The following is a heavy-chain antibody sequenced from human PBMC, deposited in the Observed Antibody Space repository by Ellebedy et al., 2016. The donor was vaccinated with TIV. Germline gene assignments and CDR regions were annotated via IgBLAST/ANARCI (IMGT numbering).Heavy chain of an antibody. Sequence: GESLKISCAASGFTFSSYWMSWVRQAPGKGLEWVANIKQDGSEKYYVDSVKGRFTISRDNAKNSLYLQMNSLRAEDTAVYYCAKDPTQYSAKFDYWGQGTLVIVSS. CDR1: GFTFSSYW. V-gene: IGHV3-7*01. CDR2: IKQDGSEK. CDR3: AKDPTQYSAKFDY. J-gene: IGHJ4*02. D-gene: IGHD2/OR15-2a*01.